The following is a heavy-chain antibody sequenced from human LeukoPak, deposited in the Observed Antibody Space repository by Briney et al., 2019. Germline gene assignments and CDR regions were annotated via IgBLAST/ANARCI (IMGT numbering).Heavy chain of an antibody. CDR2: FDPEDGET. CDR3: ATDLCGGDCYPTH. D-gene: IGHD2-21*02. Sequence: GASVKVSCKASGYTFTSYAMNWVRQAPGQGLEWMGGFDPEDGETIYAQKFQGRVTMTEDTSTDTAYMELSSLRSEDTAVYYCATDLCGGDCYPTHWGQGTLVTVSS. V-gene: IGHV1-24*01. CDR1: GYTFTSYA. J-gene: IGHJ4*02.